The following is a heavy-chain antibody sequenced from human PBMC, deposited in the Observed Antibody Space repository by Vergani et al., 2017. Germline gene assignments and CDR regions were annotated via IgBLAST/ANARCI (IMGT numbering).Heavy chain of an antibody. CDR2: IWYDGSNK. V-gene: IGHV3-33*01. J-gene: IGHJ3*02. Sequence: QVQLVESGGGVVQPGRSLRLSCAASGFTFSSYGMHWVRQAPGKGLEWVAVIWYDGSNKYYADSVKGRFTISRDNSKNTLYLQMNSLRAEDTAVYYCARERFVNDAFDIWGQGTMVTVSS. D-gene: IGHD3-3*01. CDR3: ARERFVNDAFDI. CDR1: GFTFSSYG.